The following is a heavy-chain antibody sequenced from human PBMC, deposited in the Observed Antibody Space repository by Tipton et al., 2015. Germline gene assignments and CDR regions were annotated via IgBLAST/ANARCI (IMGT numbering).Heavy chain of an antibody. CDR1: GFTFSDYY. CDR2: MSSSGSTI. D-gene: IGHD3-22*01. CDR3: ARAVRDFYDGDIYAGWFDP. J-gene: IGHJ5*02. Sequence: SLRLSCAASGFTFSDYYMHWIRQAPGKGLEWVSYMSSSGSTISYADSVKGRFTISRDNSKNTLYLQMNSLRAEDTAVYYCARAVRDFYDGDIYAGWFDPWGQGTLVTVSS. V-gene: IGHV3-11*01.